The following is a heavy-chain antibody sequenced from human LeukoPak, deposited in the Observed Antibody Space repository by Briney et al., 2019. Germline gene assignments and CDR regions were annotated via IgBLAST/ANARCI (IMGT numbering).Heavy chain of an antibody. CDR2: ISWNSGSI. Sequence: GGSLRLSCAASGFTFDDYAMHWVRQAPGKGLEWVSGISWNSGSIGYADSVKGRFSISRDNAKNSLYLQMNSLRAEDTALYYCAHSVGATLFQDDAFDIWGQGTMDTVSS. J-gene: IGHJ3*02. V-gene: IGHV3-9*01. D-gene: IGHD1-26*01. CDR3: AHSVGATLFQDDAFDI. CDR1: GFTFDDYA.